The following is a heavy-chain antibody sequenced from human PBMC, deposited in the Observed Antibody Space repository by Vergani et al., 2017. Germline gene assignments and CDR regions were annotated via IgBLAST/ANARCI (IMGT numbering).Heavy chain of an antibody. V-gene: IGHV4-59*08. Sequence: QVQLQESGPGLVKPSETLSLTCTVSGGSISSYYWSWIRQPPGKGLEWIGYIYYSGSTNYNPSLKSRVTISVDTSKNQFSLKLSSVTAADTAVYYSARVRQHYYDSSGYYVDYWGQGTLVTVSS. CDR1: GGSISSYY. CDR2: IYYSGST. J-gene: IGHJ4*02. CDR3: ARVRQHYYDSSGYYVDY. D-gene: IGHD3-22*01.